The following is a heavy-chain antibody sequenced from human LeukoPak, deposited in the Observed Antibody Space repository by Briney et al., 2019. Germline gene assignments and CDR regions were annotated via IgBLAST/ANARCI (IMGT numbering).Heavy chain of an antibody. CDR1: GGSISSGSYY. V-gene: IGHV4-61*02. J-gene: IGHJ4*02. CDR3: ARDRGYCSSTSCPVDY. D-gene: IGHD2-2*01. CDR2: IYTSGST. Sequence: PSQTLSLTCTVSGGSISSGSYYWSWIRQPAGKGLEWIGRIYTSGSTNYNPSLKSRVTISVDTSKNQFSLKLSSVTAADTAVYYCARDRGYCSSTSCPVDYWGQGTLVTVSS.